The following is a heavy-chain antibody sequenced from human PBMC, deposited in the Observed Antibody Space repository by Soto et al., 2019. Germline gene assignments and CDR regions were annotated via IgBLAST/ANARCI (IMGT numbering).Heavy chain of an antibody. D-gene: IGHD1-1*01. CDR2: IDAVNAKT. Sequence: QVQLVQSGTEVKKPGASVKLSCRTSGYTFTNYAVHWVRQAPGQSLEWMGWIDAVNAKTDYSETFQGRVTFTTDTSATTAYMELNSLRPEDTAVYYCARDRTVQLERRGAPDYWGQGTLVNVSS. CDR3: ARDRTVQLERRGAPDY. V-gene: IGHV1-3*01. J-gene: IGHJ4*02. CDR1: GYTFTNYA.